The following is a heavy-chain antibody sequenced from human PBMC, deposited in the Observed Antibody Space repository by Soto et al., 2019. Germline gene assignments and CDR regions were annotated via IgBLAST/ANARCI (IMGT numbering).Heavy chain of an antibody. Sequence: GGSLRLSCAASGFTFSSYWMHWVRQAPGKGLVWVSRINSDGSSTSYTDSVKGRFTISRDNAKNTLYLQMNSLRAEDTAVYYCARAGGGYYDFWSGYSPDYWGQGTLVTVSS. CDR2: INSDGSST. CDR1: GFTFSSYW. V-gene: IGHV3-74*01. CDR3: ARAGGGYYDFWSGYSPDY. J-gene: IGHJ4*02. D-gene: IGHD3-3*01.